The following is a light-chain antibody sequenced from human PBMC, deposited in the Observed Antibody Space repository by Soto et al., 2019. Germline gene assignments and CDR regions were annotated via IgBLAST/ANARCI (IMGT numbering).Light chain of an antibody. V-gene: IGKV1-9*01. CDR3: QQLNSYPLIT. CDR2: AAS. J-gene: IGKJ5*01. Sequence: DIQLTQSTSFLSASVGDRVTITCRASQGISSYLAWYQQKPGKDPKLLIYAASTLQSGVPSRFSGSESGTEFTLTISSLQPEDFATYYCQQLNSYPLITFGQGTRLEIK. CDR1: QGISSY.